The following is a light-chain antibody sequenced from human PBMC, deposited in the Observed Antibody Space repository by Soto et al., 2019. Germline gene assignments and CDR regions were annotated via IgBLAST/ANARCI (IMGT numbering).Light chain of an antibody. J-gene: IGLJ2*01. CDR3: CSYAGGNSVG. CDR1: SSDVGSYNL. CDR2: GGT. V-gene: IGLV2-23*01. Sequence: QSVLTQPASVSGSLGQSITISCTGSSSDVGSYNLVSWYQQHPDKAPKLIIFGGTKRPSGVSNRFSGSKSGSTASRTISGLQTEDEADYYCCSYAGGNSVGFGGGTKLTVL.